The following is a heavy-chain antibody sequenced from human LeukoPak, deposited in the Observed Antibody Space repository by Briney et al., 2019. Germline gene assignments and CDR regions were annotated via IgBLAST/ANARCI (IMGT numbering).Heavy chain of an antibody. CDR1: GFTFNSYA. CDR3: ARGGRANGVYDAFDI. CDR2: ISSSNSYI. V-gene: IGHV3-21*01. J-gene: IGHJ3*02. D-gene: IGHD2-8*01. Sequence: GGSLRLSCAASGFTFNSYAMSWVRQAPGKGLEWVSSISSSNSYIYYADSVKGRFTISRDNAKNSLYLQMNTLRAEDTALYYCARGGRANGVYDAFDIWGQGTIVTVSS.